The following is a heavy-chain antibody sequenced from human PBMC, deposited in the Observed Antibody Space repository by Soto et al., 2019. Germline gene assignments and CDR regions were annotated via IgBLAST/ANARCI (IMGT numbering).Heavy chain of an antibody. CDR3: ARRYGYSFDY. CDR2: IYYSGST. V-gene: IGHV4-61*05. D-gene: IGHD1-1*01. CDR1: GGSISSRSHN. Sequence: SETLSLTCFVSGGSISSRSHNWSWIRQPPGKGLEWIGYIYYSGSTNYNPSLKSRVTISVDTSKNQFSLKLSSVTAADTAVYYCARRYGYSFDYWGQGTLVTVSS. J-gene: IGHJ4*02.